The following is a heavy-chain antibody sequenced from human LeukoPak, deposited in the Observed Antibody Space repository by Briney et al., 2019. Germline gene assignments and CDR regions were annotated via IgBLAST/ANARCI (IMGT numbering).Heavy chain of an antibody. Sequence: SETLSLTCAVYGGSFSGYYWSWIRQPPGKGLEWIGEINHSGSTNYNPSLKSRVTISVDTSKNQFSLKLSSVTAADTAVYYCARAYYYGSGSYYPEATHFDYWGQGTLVTVSS. J-gene: IGHJ4*02. D-gene: IGHD3-10*01. CDR2: INHSGST. CDR3: ARAYYYGSGSYYPEATHFDY. CDR1: GGSFSGYY. V-gene: IGHV4-34*01.